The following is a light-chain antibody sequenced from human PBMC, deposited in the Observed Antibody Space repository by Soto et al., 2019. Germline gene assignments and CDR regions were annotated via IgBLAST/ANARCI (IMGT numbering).Light chain of an antibody. V-gene: IGKV1-39*01. J-gene: IGKJ1*01. CDR3: PQSFSTPRT. Sequence: DIQMTQSPSSLSASVGDRVTITCRASQSINRYLNWYQQKPGKAPRLLIFAASSLQSGVPSRFSGSGSGTDFTLTVSRLQPEDFATYYCPQSFSTPRTFGQGTKVEIK. CDR1: QSINRY. CDR2: AAS.